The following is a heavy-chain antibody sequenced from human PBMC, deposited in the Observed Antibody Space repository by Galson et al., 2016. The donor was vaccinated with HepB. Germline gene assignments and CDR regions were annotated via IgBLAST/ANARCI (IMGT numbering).Heavy chain of an antibody. CDR1: GFSLSTSGMC. D-gene: IGHD5-24*01. Sequence: PALVKPTQTLTLTCTFSGFSLSTSGMCVSWIRQPPGKALEWLARIDWDDDKYYSPSLRTRLTISKDTSKNQVVLAMANMDPVATATYYCARNGRDGYTYFDYWGQGTLVTVSS. V-gene: IGHV2-70*11. CDR3: ARNGRDGYTYFDY. CDR2: IDWDDDK. J-gene: IGHJ4*02.